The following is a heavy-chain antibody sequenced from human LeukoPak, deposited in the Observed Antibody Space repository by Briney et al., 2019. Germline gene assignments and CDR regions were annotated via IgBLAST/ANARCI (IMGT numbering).Heavy chain of an antibody. J-gene: IGHJ6*02. CDR2: INSNSRTI. Sequence: GGSLRLSCAASGFTFSTYMMNWVRQAPGKGLEWVSYINSNSRTIYYTDSVKGRFTVSRDNAKNSLYLQMNSLRDEDTAVYYCARDWVYSEYGMDVWGQGTTVTVSS. CDR3: ARDWVYSEYGMDV. V-gene: IGHV3-48*02. D-gene: IGHD6-13*01. CDR1: GFTFSTYM.